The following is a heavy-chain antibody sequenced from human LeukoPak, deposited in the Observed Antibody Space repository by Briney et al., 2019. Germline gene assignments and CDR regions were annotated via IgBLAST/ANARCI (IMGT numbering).Heavy chain of an antibody. J-gene: IGHJ4*02. V-gene: IGHV4-39*07. D-gene: IGHD3-3*01. CDR3: ARDRGFWLH. CDR2: IFFTGET. Sequence: SETLSLTCSVSGDSLRSGGHYWGWIRHFPGKRLEWVGNIFFTGETSYNPSLKSRLTMSVDTSKNQFSLKLDFVTAADTALYYCARDRGFWLHWGQGTLVTVSS. CDR1: GDSLRSGGHY.